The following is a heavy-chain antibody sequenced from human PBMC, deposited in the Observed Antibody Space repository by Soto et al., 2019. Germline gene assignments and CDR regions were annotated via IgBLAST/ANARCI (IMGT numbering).Heavy chain of an antibody. CDR2: ISSSGSTI. Sequence: QVQLVESGGGLVKPGGSLRLSCAASGFTFSDYYMSWIRQAPGQGLEWESYISSSGSTIYYADSVKGRFTISRDNASDPEERQINSLRAADTAVYYCAREVDIVATTNDFRGQGTLVTVS. V-gene: IGHV3-11*01. CDR3: AREVDIVATTNDF. D-gene: IGHD5-12*01. CDR1: GFTFSDYY. J-gene: IGHJ4*02.